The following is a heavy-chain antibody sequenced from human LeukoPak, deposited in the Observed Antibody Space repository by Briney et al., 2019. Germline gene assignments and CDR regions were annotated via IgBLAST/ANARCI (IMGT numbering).Heavy chain of an antibody. CDR2: IKSKTDGGTT. V-gene: IGHV3-15*01. Sequence: PGVSLRLSCAASGFTFSNAWMSWVRQAPGKGLEWVGRIKSKTDGGTTDYAAPVKGRFTISRDDSKNTLYLQMNSLKTEDTAVYYCTTGEGGGYYFDYWGQGTLVTVSS. J-gene: IGHJ4*02. CDR1: GFTFSNAW. CDR3: TTGEGGGYYFDY. D-gene: IGHD3-16*01.